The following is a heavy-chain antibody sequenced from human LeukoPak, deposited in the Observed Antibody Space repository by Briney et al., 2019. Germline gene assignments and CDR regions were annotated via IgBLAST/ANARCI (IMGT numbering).Heavy chain of an antibody. CDR3: ASSIVGAPPDY. CDR1: GFTVSSNY. CDR2: IYSGGST. V-gene: IGHV3-66*01. D-gene: IGHD1-26*01. J-gene: IGHJ4*02. Sequence: QPGGSLRLSCAASGFTVSSNYMSWVRQAPGKGLEWVSVIYSGGSTYYADSVKGRFTISRDNSKNTLYLQMNSLRAEDTAVYYCASSIVGAPPDYWGQGTLVTVSS.